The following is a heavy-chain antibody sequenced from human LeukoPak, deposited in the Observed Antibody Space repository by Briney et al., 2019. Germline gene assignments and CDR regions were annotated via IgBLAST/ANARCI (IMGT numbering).Heavy chain of an antibody. CDR2: MYYGGGA. CDR3: ARSHFFFDY. D-gene: IGHD2/OR15-2a*01. Sequence: SETLSLTCTVSGGSISSYYWSWIRQPPGKGLEWIGSMYYGGGAYYKPSLKSRVTISQDTAKNQFSLKLISVTAADTAVYYCARSHFFFDYWGQGILVTVSS. J-gene: IGHJ4*02. CDR1: GGSISSYY. V-gene: IGHV4-59*12.